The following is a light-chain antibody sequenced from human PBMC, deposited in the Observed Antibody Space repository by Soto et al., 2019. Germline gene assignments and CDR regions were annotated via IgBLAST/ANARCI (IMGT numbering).Light chain of an antibody. CDR2: GAS. CDR1: QSVSSN. CDR3: QQYNNWPRT. Sequence: EIVMTQSPATLSVSPGERATLSCRASQSVSSNLAWYQQKPGQAPRLLIYGASTRATGIPARFSGSGSGTKFTLTISSLQSKDFAVFYCQQYNNWPRTFGQGTRVDIK. V-gene: IGKV3-15*01. J-gene: IGKJ1*01.